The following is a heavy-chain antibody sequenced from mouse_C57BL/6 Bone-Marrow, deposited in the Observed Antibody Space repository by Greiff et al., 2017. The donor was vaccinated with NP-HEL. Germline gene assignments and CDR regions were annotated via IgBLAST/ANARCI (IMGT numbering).Heavy chain of an antibody. V-gene: IGHV1-55*01. D-gene: IGHD2-3*01. J-gene: IGHJ3*01. CDR3: ARRGYDTTGAWFAY. CDR2: IYPGSGST. Sequence: QVQLQQPGAELVKPGASVKMSCKASGYTFTSYWITWVKQRPGQGLEWIGDIYPGSGSTNYNEKFKSKATLTVDTSSSTAYMQLSSLTSEDSAVYYCARRGYDTTGAWFAYWGQGTLVTVSA. CDR1: GYTFTSYW.